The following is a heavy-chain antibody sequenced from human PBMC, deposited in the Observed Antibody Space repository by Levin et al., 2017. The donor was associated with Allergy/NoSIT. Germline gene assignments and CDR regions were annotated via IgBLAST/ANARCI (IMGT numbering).Heavy chain of an antibody. J-gene: IGHJ5*02. V-gene: IGHV3-48*02. CDR2: ISSSSSTI. Sequence: GGSLRLSCAASGFTFSSYSMNWVRQAPGKGLEWVSYISSSSSTIYYADSVKGRFTISRDNAKNSLYLQMNSLRDEDTAVYYCARSTSGYRYNWFDPWGQGTLVTVSS. CDR3: ARSTSGYRYNWFDP. D-gene: IGHD2-2*01. CDR1: GFTFSSYS.